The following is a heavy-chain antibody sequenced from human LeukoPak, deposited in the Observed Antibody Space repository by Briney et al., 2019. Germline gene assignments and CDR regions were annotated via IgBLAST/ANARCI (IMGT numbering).Heavy chain of an antibody. CDR3: ARQDVGCSSASCYWALGAFDI. J-gene: IGHJ3*02. CDR2: MYHSGST. D-gene: IGHD2-2*01. Sequence: KSSETLSLTCAVSGYSISSGYSWGWIRQPPGKGLEWIGSMYHSGSTYYNPSLKSRVTISLDTSKNQFSLRLSSVTVADTAVYYCARQDVGCSSASCYWALGAFDIWGQGTMVTVSS. CDR1: GYSISSGYS. V-gene: IGHV4-38-2*01.